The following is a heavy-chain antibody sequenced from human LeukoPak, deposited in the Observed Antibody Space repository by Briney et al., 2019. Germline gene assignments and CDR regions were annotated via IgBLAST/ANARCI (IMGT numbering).Heavy chain of an antibody. J-gene: IGHJ4*02. V-gene: IGHV4-59*08. D-gene: IGHD1-1*01. CDR1: GGSISNYY. CDR3: ARHPSGYGTFDY. CDR2: IYYSGSI. Sequence: SEALSLTCSASGGSISNYYWSWIHQPPGKGLEWVGYIYYSGSINYNPSLKRRVTISLDTSKNQFSLKLSSVTAADTAVYYCARHPSGYGTFDYWGQGTLVTVSS.